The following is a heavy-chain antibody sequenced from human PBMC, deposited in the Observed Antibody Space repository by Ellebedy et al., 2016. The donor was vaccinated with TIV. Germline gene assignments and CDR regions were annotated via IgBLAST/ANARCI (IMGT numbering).Heavy chain of an antibody. Sequence: SETLSLTCTVSGGSISSYYWSWIRQPPGKGLEWIGYIYYSGSTNYNPSLKGRVTISVDTSKNQFSLKLSSVTAADTAVYYCARYNMDPKGNWFDPWGQGTLVTVSS. D-gene: IGHD1-1*01. CDR1: GGSISSYY. V-gene: IGHV4-59*01. CDR3: ARYNMDPKGNWFDP. J-gene: IGHJ5*02. CDR2: IYYSGST.